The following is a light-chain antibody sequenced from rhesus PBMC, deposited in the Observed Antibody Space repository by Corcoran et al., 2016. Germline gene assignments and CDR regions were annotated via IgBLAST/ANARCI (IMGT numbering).Light chain of an antibody. Sequence: DIQMTQSPSSLSASVGDKVTITCRVSQGISSWLAWYQQKTGKAPKLLIYAASSLQSGVPPRFSGSGSGTDYTLTISSLQPEDFATYNYQQSYITPLTFGGGTKGEIK. CDR3: QQSYITPLT. CDR1: QGISSW. CDR2: AAS. J-gene: IGKJ4*01. V-gene: IGKV1-18*01.